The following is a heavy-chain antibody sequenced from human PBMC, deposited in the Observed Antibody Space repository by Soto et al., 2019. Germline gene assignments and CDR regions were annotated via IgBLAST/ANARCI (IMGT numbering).Heavy chain of an antibody. Sequence: HPGGSLRLSCAASGFTFSSYAMSWVRQAPGKGLEWVSAISGSGGSTYYADSVKGRFTISRDNSKNTLYLQMNSLRAEDTAVYYCAKAHEYGFGELFAQFDYWGQGTLVTVSS. CDR1: GFTFSSYA. D-gene: IGHD3-10*01. CDR3: AKAHEYGFGELFAQFDY. J-gene: IGHJ4*02. CDR2: ISGSGGST. V-gene: IGHV3-23*01.